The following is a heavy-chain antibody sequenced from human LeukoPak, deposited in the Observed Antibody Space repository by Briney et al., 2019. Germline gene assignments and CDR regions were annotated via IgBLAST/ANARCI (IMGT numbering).Heavy chain of an antibody. CDR3: ARDVRYSSSWYPGPIYGMDV. J-gene: IGHJ6*02. D-gene: IGHD6-13*01. CDR2: ISGSGGST. CDR1: GFTFSSYA. V-gene: IGHV3-23*01. Sequence: PGGSLRLSCAASGFTFSSYAMSWVRQAPGKGLEWVSAISGSGGSTYYADSVKGRFTICRDNSKNTLYLQMNSLRAEDTAVYYCARDVRYSSSWYPGPIYGMDVWGQGTTVTVSS.